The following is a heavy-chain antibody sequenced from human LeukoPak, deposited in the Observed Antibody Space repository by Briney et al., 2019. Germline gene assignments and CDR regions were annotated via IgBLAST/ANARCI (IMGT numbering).Heavy chain of an antibody. CDR2: ISPSNGAT. V-gene: IGHV1-2*02. CDR1: GSMFAGHY. D-gene: IGHD6-25*01. J-gene: IGHJ4*02. CDR3: AVSVQAAAIPAFDN. Sequence: WASVKVSCKASGSMFAGHYRHWTRQAPGQGLEWMGWISPSNGATRYAQNFQGRVTMTRDTSISTAYMELSDLRSDDTAVYYCAVSVQAAAIPAFDNWGQGTLVTVSS.